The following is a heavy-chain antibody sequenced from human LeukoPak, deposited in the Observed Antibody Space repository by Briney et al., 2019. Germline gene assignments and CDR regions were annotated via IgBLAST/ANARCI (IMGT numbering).Heavy chain of an antibody. CDR3: ARRYGSGSYYNSPFDY. D-gene: IGHD3-10*01. Sequence: SVKVSCKASEYTFTGYYIHWVRQAPGQGLEWMGGIIPIFGTANYAQKFQGRVTITADESTSTAYMELSSLRSEDTAVYYCARRYGSGSYYNSPFDYWGQGTLVTVSS. J-gene: IGHJ4*02. CDR2: IIPIFGTA. CDR1: EYTFTGYY. V-gene: IGHV1-69*13.